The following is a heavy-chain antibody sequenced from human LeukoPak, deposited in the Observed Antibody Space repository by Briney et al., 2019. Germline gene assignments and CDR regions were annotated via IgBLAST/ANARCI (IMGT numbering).Heavy chain of an antibody. CDR3: ASGRVHYYDSSGTFDY. J-gene: IGHJ4*02. D-gene: IGHD3-22*01. Sequence: ASVKVSCKASGYTFTSYAMHWVRQAPGQRLEWMGWINAGNGNTKYSQKFQGRVTITRDTSASTAYMELSSLRSEDTAVYYCASGRVHYYDSSGTFDYWGQGTLVTVSS. CDR1: GYTFTSYA. V-gene: IGHV1-3*01. CDR2: INAGNGNT.